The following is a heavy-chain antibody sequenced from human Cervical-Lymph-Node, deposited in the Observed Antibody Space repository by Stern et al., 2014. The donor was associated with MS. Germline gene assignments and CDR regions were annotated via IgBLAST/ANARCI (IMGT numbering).Heavy chain of an antibody. CDR2: IYPGDSET. CDR3: ARQTTAWASDV. Sequence: EVKLVQSGAELIRPGESLKISCKGSGYKFSIYWIAWVRQMPGQGLEWMGIIYPGDSETRYSPSFQGQVTMSADKSTSTAYLQWSSLNASDTAMYFCARQTTAWASDVWGQGTLVTVSS. V-gene: IGHV5-51*01. D-gene: IGHD1-14*01. J-gene: IGHJ4*02. CDR1: GYKFSIYW.